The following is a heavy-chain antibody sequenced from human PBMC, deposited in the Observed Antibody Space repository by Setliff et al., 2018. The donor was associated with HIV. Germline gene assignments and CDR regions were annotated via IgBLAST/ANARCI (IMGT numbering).Heavy chain of an antibody. J-gene: IGHJ4*02. V-gene: IGHV4-59*11. Sequence: PSETLSLTCTVSGGSISSHYWSWIRQPPGKGLEWIGYIYYSGSTNYNPSLKSRVTISVDTSKNQFSLKLSSVTAADTAVYYCAGGGSRDGYNVLVYWGQGTLVTVSS. CDR3: AGGGSRDGYNVLVY. CDR2: IYYSGST. D-gene: IGHD3-16*01. CDR1: GGSISSHY.